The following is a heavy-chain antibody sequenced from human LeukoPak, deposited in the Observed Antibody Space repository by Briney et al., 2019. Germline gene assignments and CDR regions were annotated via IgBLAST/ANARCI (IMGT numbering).Heavy chain of an antibody. CDR3: ARDQTGLYNWFDP. D-gene: IGHD1-1*01. V-gene: IGHV4-59*08. Sequence: SETLSLTCTVSGGSISSYYWSWIRQPPGKGLEWIGYISYSGSTYYNPSLKSRVTISVDTSKNQLSLKLSSVTAADTAVYYCARDQTGLYNWFDPWGQGILVTVSS. CDR1: GGSISSYY. J-gene: IGHJ5*02. CDR2: ISYSGST.